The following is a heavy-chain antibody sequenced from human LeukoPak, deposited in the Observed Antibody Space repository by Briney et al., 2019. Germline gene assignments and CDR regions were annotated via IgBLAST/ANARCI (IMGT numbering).Heavy chain of an antibody. J-gene: IGHJ4*02. Sequence: SETLSLTCTVSGYSISSGYYWGWIRQPPGKWLEWIGSIYHSGSTYYNPSLKSRVTISVDTSKNQFSLKLSSVTAADTAVYYCARNPKYYDSSGYPSNYFDYWGQGTLVTVSS. CDR3: ARNPKYYDSSGYPSNYFDY. CDR1: GYSISSGYY. CDR2: IYHSGST. V-gene: IGHV4-38-2*02. D-gene: IGHD3-22*01.